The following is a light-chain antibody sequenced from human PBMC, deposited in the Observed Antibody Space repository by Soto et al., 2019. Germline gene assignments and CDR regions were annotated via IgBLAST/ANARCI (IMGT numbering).Light chain of an antibody. CDR3: QQYNTYLLT. Sequence: DTPVTQSPSTLSASVGDRVTITCRASQSIGDWLAWYQQKPGKAPKLLISKASTLESGVPSRFSGSGSGTEFTLTISNLQPDDFATYYCQQYNTYLLTFGGGTKVEIK. J-gene: IGKJ4*01. V-gene: IGKV1-5*03. CDR1: QSIGDW. CDR2: KAS.